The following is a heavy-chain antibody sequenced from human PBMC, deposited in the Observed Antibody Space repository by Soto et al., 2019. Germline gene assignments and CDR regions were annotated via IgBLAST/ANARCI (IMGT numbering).Heavy chain of an antibody. CDR2: IFPADSDT. J-gene: IGHJ6*02. D-gene: IGHD1-26*01. V-gene: IGHV5-51*01. CDR3: TATFTSAMDV. Sequence: PGESLKISCKASQYDFSNYWVGWVRQLPGKGLEWMGIIFPADSDTRFSPSFQGRVTMSVDKSINTAYLQWSSLKASDTAMYYCTATFTSAMDVWGQGTAVTVSS. CDR1: QYDFSNYW.